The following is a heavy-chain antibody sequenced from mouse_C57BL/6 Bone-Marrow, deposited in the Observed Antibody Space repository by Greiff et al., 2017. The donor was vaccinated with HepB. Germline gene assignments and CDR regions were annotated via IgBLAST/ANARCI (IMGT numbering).Heavy chain of an antibody. CDR3: ARRLLYAMDC. CDR2: IYPGGGYT. V-gene: IGHV1-63*01. CDR1: GYTFTNYW. Sequence: QVQLKESGAELVRPGTSVKMSCKASGYTFTNYWIGWAKQRPGHGLEWIGDIYPGGGYTNYNEKFKGKATLTADKSSSTAYMQFSSLTSEDSAIYYCARRLLYAMDCWGQGTSVTVSS. J-gene: IGHJ4*01. D-gene: IGHD2-10*01.